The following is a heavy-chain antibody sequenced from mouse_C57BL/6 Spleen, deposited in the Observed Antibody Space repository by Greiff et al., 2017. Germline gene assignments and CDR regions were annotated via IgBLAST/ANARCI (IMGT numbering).Heavy chain of an antibody. CDR1: GYPFTGYW. J-gene: IGHJ2*01. Sequence: QVQLQQPGAELVKPGASVKLSCKASGYPFTGYWMQWVKQRPGQGLEWIGEIDPSDSYTNYNQKFKGKATLTVDTSYSTAYMQLSSLTSEDSAVYYCARLLRLDYWGQGTTLTGSS. D-gene: IGHD1-2*01. CDR2: IDPSDSYT. V-gene: IGHV1-50*01. CDR3: ARLLRLDY.